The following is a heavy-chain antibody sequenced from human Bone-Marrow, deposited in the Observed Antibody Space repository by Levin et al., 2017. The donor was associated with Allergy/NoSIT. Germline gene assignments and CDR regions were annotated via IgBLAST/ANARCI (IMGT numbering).Heavy chain of an antibody. CDR3: ARGRGLGDGMDV. J-gene: IGHJ6*02. V-gene: IGHV3-21*01. CDR1: GFTFSSYS. CDR2: ISSSSSYI. D-gene: IGHD3-16*01. Sequence: ETLSLTCAASGFTFSSYSMNWVRQAPGKGLEWVSSISSSSSYIYYADSVKGRFTISRDNAKNSLYLQMNSLRAEDTAVYYCARGRGLGDGMDVWGQGTTVTVSS.